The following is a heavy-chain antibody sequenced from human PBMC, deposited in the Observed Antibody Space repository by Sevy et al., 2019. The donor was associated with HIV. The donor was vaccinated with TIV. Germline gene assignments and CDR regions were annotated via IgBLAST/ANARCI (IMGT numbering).Heavy chain of an antibody. Sequence: SGPTLVNPTQTLSLTCTFSGFSLTTTGMSVTWIRQSPAKALDWLALIDWDDDKYYSPTLKTRLTIYRDTSKNQVVLRMTNMDPEDTGTYFSARIRGMAAPSMPRNYFDYGMDVWGQGTTVTVSS. V-gene: IGHV2-70*01. CDR3: ARIRGMAAPSMPRNYFDYGMDV. D-gene: IGHD6-13*01. J-gene: IGHJ6*02. CDR1: GFSLTTTGMS. CDR2: IDWDDDK.